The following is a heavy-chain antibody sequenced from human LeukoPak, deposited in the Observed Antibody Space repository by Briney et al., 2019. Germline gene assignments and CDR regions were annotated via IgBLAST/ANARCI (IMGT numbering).Heavy chain of an antibody. CDR3: ARDPFGGRADS. CDR1: GFTFSSYW. Sequence: QPGGSLRLSCAASGFTFSSYWMHWVRQAPGKGLVWVSRIKSDGSSTNYADSVKGRFTISRDNAQNTLYLQMNSLRAEDTAVYYCARDPFGGRADSWGQGTLVTVSS. V-gene: IGHV3-74*01. D-gene: IGHD4-23*01. CDR2: IKSDGSST. J-gene: IGHJ4*02.